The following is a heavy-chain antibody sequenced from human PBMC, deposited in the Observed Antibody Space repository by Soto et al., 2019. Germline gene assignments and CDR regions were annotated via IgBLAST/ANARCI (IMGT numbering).Heavy chain of an antibody. CDR3: ARKVYYYDSSGYYYFDY. V-gene: IGHV1-18*01. CDR2: ISAYNGNT. D-gene: IGHD3-22*01. J-gene: IGHJ4*02. CDR1: GYTFTSYG. Sequence: GASVKVSCKASGYTFTSYGISWVRQAPGQGLEWMGWISAYNGNTNYAQKLQGRVTMTTDTSTSTAYMELRSLRSDDTAVYYCARKVYYYDSSGYYYFDYWGQGTLVTVSS.